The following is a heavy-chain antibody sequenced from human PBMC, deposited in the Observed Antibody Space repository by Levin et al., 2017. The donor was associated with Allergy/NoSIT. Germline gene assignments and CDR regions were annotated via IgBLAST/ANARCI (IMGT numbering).Heavy chain of an antibody. Sequence: GGSLRLSCAASGFTFSNVWMNWVRQAPGKGLEWVGRIKSITDGGTTDYAAPVKGRFIISRDDSKNTLYLHLNSLITEDTAVYYCVAAAGGYWGQGSRVTVSS. D-gene: IGHD6-13*01. CDR2: IKSITDGGTT. CDR1: GFTFSNVW. CDR3: VAAAGGY. V-gene: IGHV3-15*05. J-gene: IGHJ4*02.